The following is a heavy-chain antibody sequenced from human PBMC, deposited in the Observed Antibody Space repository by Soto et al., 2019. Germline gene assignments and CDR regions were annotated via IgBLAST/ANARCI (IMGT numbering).Heavy chain of an antibody. CDR1: GFSFSSFT. V-gene: IGHV3-64D*06. Sequence: PGGSLRLSCSASGFSFSSFTMHWVRQAPGKGLECVSSIISNGAKTYYADSVKGRFSISRDNSKNTVYLQMSSLTAEDTAVYYYVKVRLGTYYYFDSWGQGTRGTVSS. D-gene: IGHD1-26*01. CDR2: IISNGAKT. CDR3: VKVRLGTYYYFDS. J-gene: IGHJ4*02.